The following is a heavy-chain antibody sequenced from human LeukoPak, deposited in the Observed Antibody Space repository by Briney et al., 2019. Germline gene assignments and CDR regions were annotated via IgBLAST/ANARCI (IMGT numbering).Heavy chain of an antibody. J-gene: IGHJ5*02. CDR1: GGSTSSYY. D-gene: IGHD1-26*01. Sequence: SETLSLTCTVSGGSTSSYYWSWIRQPPGKGLEWIGYIYYSGNTNYNPSLKSRVTISVDTSKNQFSLKLSSVTAADTAVYYCARQWELRGWFDPWGQGTLVTVSS. V-gene: IGHV4-59*08. CDR3: ARQWELRGWFDP. CDR2: IYYSGNT.